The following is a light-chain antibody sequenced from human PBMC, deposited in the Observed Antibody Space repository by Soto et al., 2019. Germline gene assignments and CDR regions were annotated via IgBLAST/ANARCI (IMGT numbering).Light chain of an antibody. V-gene: IGLV2-14*01. J-gene: IGLJ1*01. Sequence: QSALTQPASVSGSPGQSITISCIGTSSDVGAYNHVSWYQQHPGKVPKVMFYGVTNRPSGFSNRFSGSKSGNTASLTISGLQAEDEAAYYCCSYTTSNTYVFGTGTKVTVL. CDR2: GVT. CDR1: SSDVGAYNH. CDR3: CSYTTSNTYV.